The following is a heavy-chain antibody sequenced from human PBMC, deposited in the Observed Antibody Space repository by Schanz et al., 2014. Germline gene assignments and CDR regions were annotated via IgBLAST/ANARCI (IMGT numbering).Heavy chain of an antibody. CDR2: VSSNNIYT. CDR3: ARGDISLSYWYFDL. CDR1: GFTFSDYY. D-gene: IGHD3-16*01. Sequence: VRLVESGGGLVKPGGSLRLSCAASGFTFSDYYMTWIRQAPGKGLEWVSYVSSNNIYTKYADSVRGRFTISRDNAKNSLFLQMNSLRAEDTAVYYCARGDISLSYWYFDLWGRGTLVTVSS. V-gene: IGHV3-11*06. J-gene: IGHJ2*01.